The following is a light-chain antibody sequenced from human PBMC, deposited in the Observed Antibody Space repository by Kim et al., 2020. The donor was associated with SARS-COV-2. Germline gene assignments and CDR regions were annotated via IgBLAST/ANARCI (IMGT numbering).Light chain of an antibody. CDR3: SAWDTGLNGYV. Sequence: RQTTTRTCTRNSGNVGNRGTAWLQQRQSHPPKLLSYRDNNRPSGVSERFSASRSGNTASLPITGLQPEDEADYYCSAWDTGLNGYVFGTGTKVTVL. J-gene: IGLJ1*01. CDR2: RDN. CDR1: SGNVGNRG. V-gene: IGLV10-54*01.